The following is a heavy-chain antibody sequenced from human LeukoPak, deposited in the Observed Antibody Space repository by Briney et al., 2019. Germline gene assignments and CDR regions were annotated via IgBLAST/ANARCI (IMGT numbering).Heavy chain of an antibody. CDR2: ISSSGSTI. D-gene: IGHD3-22*01. CDR1: GFTFSSYE. J-gene: IGHJ4*02. V-gene: IGHV3-48*03. CDR3: ARDSDYDSSGYFDY. Sequence: TGGSLRLSCAASGFTFSSYEMNWVRQAPGKGLEWVSYISSSGSTIYYADSVKGRFTIPRDNAKNSLYLQMNSLRAEDTAVYYCARDSDYDSSGYFDYWGQGTLVTVSS.